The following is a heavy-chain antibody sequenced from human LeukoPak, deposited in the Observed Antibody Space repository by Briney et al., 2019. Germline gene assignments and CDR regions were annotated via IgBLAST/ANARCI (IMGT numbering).Heavy chain of an antibody. V-gene: IGHV4-59*01. CDR3: ARVKYGGYDYSGGFDY. D-gene: IGHD5-12*01. CDR2: IYYSGST. CDR1: GFSFSTYA. Sequence: GSLRLSCAASGFSFSTYAMSWVRQAPGKGLEWIGYIYYSGSTNYNPSLKSRVTISVDTSKNQFSLKLSSVTAADTAFYYCARVKYGGYDYSGGFDYWGQGTLVTVSS. J-gene: IGHJ4*02.